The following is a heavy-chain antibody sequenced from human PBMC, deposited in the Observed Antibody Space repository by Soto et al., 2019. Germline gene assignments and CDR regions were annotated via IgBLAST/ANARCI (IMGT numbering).Heavy chain of an antibody. J-gene: IGHJ4*02. CDR3: ARSIGGSSYYPPDY. CDR2: MANGGRYQ. CDR1: GFIFSTYG. Sequence: QVQLVESGGGVVQPGGSLRLSCATSGFIFSTYGMQWVRQSPGEGLEWVAVMANGGRYQYYADSVKGRFTISRDNSKTTLYLQMDSLRREDTAVYYCARSIGGSSYYPPDYWGQGTLVTVSS. D-gene: IGHD2-15*01. V-gene: IGHV3-30*03.